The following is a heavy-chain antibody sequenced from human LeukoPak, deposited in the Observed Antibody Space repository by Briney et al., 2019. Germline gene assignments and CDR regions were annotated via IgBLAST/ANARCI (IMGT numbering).Heavy chain of an antibody. D-gene: IGHD4-17*01. J-gene: IGHJ4*02. Sequence: GESLKISCKGSGYSFSIYWIGWVRQMPGKGLGWMGIIYPGDSDTRYSPSFQGQVTISADKSISTAYLQWSSLEASDTAIYYCARHSSWSSVTTPFDYWGQGTLVTVSS. CDR1: GYSFSIYW. V-gene: IGHV5-51*01. CDR2: IYPGDSDT. CDR3: ARHSSWSSVTTPFDY.